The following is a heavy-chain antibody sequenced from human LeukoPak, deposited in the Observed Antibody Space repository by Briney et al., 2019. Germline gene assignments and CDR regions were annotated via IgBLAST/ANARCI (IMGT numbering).Heavy chain of an antibody. CDR3: ARDGRTTTMIAEVGFDP. Sequence: GGSLRLSCSGSGFTFSSSWMHWVRQVPGKGLVWVSRLNNDGSTAYADSVKGRFTISRDNSKNTLYLQMNSLRAEDTAVYYCARDGRTTTMIAEVGFDPWGQGTLVTVSS. CDR1: GFTFSSSW. V-gene: IGHV3-74*01. CDR2: LNNDGST. J-gene: IGHJ5*02. D-gene: IGHD3-22*01.